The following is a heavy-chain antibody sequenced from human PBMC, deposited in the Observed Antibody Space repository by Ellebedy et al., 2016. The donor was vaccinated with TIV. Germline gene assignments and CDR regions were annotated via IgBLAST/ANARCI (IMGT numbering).Heavy chain of an antibody. D-gene: IGHD3-9*01. CDR1: GFTFSNYN. V-gene: IGHV3-48*02. J-gene: IGHJ6*02. CDR3: ARDRVGRYFDWAETHYGMDV. Sequence: GESLKISCAASGFTFSNYNMNWVRQAPGTGLEWISYITSSTIYYADSVKGRFTIPRDNAKNSLYLQMNSLRDEDTALYYCARDRVGRYFDWAETHYGMDVWGQGTTVTVSS. CDR2: ITSSTI.